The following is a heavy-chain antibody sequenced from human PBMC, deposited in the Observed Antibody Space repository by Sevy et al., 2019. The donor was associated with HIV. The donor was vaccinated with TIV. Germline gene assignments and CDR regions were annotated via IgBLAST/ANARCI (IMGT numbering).Heavy chain of an antibody. J-gene: IGHJ3*02. CDR1: GFTVSSNY. CDR2: IYSGGST. CDR3: ARDRYATPFAFDI. D-gene: IGHD1-1*01. V-gene: IGHV3-53*01. Sequence: GGSLRLSCAASGFTVSSNYMSWVRQAPGKGLEWVSVIYSGGSTYYADSVKGRFTISRDNSKNTLYLQMNSLGAEDTAVYYCARDRYATPFAFDIWGQGTMVTVSS.